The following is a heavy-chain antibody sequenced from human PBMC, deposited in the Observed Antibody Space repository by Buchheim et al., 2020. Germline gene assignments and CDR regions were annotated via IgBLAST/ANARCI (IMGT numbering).Heavy chain of an antibody. V-gene: IGHV1-46*01. CDR1: GYTFSRYH. CDR2: MNPNGGNT. J-gene: IGHJ4*02. CDR3: ARAAGSYGYRFDY. Sequence: QVQLVQSGAEVKKPGASVKVSCKASGYTFSRYHMHWVRQAPGQGLAWVGMMNPNGGNTDYAEKFQGRVTLTRDTSTSTVYVEMSSLTSEDTAVYYCARAAGSYGYRFDYWGQGTL. D-gene: IGHD5-18*01.